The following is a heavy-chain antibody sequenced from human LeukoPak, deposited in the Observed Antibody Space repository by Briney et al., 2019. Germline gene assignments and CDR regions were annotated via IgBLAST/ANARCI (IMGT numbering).Heavy chain of an antibody. D-gene: IGHD3-3*01. CDR1: GGSFSGYY. CDR3: ARDARYYDFWGGYPNWFDP. J-gene: IGHJ5*02. CDR2: INHSGST. V-gene: IGHV4-34*01. Sequence: SETLSLTCTVYGGSFSGYYWSWIRQPPGKGLEWIGEINHSGSTNYNPSLKSRVTISVDTSKNQFSLKLSSVTAADTAVYYCARDARYYDFWGGYPNWFDPWGQGTLVTVSS.